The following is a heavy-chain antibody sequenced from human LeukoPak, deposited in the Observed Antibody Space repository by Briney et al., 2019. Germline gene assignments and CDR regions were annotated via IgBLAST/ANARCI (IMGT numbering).Heavy chain of an antibody. J-gene: IGHJ4*02. D-gene: IGHD3-9*01. Sequence: SVKVSCKASGGTFSSYAISWVRQAPGQGLEWMGGIIPIFGTANYAQKFQGRVTITTDESTSTAYMELSSLRSEDTAVYCCARSGYDTLTGYYKAQDYWGQGTLVTVSS. CDR2: IIPIFGTA. CDR3: ARSGYDTLTGYYKAQDY. V-gene: IGHV1-69*05. CDR1: GGTFSSYA.